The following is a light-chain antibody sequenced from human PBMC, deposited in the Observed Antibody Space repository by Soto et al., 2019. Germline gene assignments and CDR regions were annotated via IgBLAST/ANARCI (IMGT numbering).Light chain of an antibody. CDR3: CSYAGSSTLV. J-gene: IGLJ1*01. CDR1: RSDIGSYNL. CDR2: EVS. Sequence: QSVLTQPASVSGSPGQSITISCTGTRSDIGSYNLVSWYQQHRGKAPKLMIYEVSKRPSGVSNRFSGSKSGNTASLTISGLQAEDEADYYCCSYAGSSTLVFGTGTKVTVL. V-gene: IGLV2-23*02.